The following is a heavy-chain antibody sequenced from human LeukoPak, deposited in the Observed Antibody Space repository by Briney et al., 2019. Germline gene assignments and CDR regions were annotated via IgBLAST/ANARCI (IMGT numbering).Heavy chain of an antibody. CDR2: IYYSGDT. CDR1: GAFIDTTSYY. Sequence: SETLSLTCAVSGAFIDTTSYYCAWLRQPPGKGLEWIGSIYYSGDTHYSPSLKSRLTISADTSKNQFSLKLSSVTAADTAVYYWAIDYGDYPDYWGQGTLVTVSS. V-gene: IGHV4-39*01. D-gene: IGHD4-17*01. J-gene: IGHJ4*02. CDR3: AIDYGDYPDY.